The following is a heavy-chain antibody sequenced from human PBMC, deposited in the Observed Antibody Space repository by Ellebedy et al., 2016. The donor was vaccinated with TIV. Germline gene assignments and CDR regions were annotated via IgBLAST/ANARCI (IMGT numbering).Heavy chain of an antibody. D-gene: IGHD2-2*02. CDR1: GYTFTSYG. V-gene: IGHV1-18*01. CDR2: ISAYNGNT. CDR3: ARRVGSCSSTSCYRDYYYYYMDV. J-gene: IGHJ6*03. Sequence: ASVKVSXKASGYTFTSYGISWVRQAPGQGLEWMGWISAYNGNTNYAQKLQGRVTMTTDTSTSTAYMELRSLRSDDTAVYYCARRVGSCSSTSCYRDYYYYYMDVWGKGTTVTVSS.